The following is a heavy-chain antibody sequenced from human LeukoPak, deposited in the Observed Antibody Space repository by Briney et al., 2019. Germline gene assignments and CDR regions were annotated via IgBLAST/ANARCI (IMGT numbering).Heavy chain of an antibody. D-gene: IGHD3-10*01. Sequence: SVKVSCKASGGTFSSYAISWVRQASGQGLEWMGRIIPIFGTANYAQKFQGRVTITTDESTSTAYMELSSLRSEDTAAYYCARARAYGSGSYYNKNWFDPWGQGTLVTVSS. V-gene: IGHV1-69*05. CDR3: ARARAYGSGSYYNKNWFDP. J-gene: IGHJ5*02. CDR2: IIPIFGTA. CDR1: GGTFSSYA.